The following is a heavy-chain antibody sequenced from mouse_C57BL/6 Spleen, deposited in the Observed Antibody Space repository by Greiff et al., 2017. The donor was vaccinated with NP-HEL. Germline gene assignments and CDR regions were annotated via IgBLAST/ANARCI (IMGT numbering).Heavy chain of an antibody. CDR2: INPYNGGT. D-gene: IGHD2-4*01. J-gene: IGHJ3*01. Sequence: VQLKESGPVLVKPGASVKMSSKASGYTFTDYYMNWVKQSHGKSLEWIGVINPYNGGTSYNQKFKGKATLTVDKSSSTAYMELNSLTSEDSAVYYCARGDYYDYDRAFAYWGQGTLVTVSA. CDR1: GYTFTDYY. V-gene: IGHV1-19*01. CDR3: ARGDYYDYDRAFAY.